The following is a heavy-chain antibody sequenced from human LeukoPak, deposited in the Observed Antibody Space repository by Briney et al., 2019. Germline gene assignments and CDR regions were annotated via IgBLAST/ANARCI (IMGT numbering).Heavy chain of an antibody. D-gene: IGHD5-24*01. J-gene: IGHJ4*02. V-gene: IGHV4-39*07. CDR1: GGSISSSGYY. CDR3: ATASGMATIWGY. Sequence: PSETLSLTCTVSGGSISSSGYYWGWIRQPPGKGLEWIGSIYSSGSTYYNPSLKSRVTISINTSKNQFSLKLNSVTAADTAVYYCATASGMATIWGYWGQGTLVTVSS. CDR2: IYSSGST.